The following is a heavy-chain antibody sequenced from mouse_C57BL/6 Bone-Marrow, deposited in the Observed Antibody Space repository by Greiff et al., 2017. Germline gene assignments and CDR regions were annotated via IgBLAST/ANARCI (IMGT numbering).Heavy chain of an antibody. CDR1: GFSLTSYG. CDR2: IWSGGST. D-gene: IGHD2-5*01. J-gene: IGHJ3*01. V-gene: IGHV2-2*01. Sequence: QVQLKESGPGLVQPSQSLSISCTVSGFSLTSYGVHWVRQSPGKGLEWLGVIWSGGSTDYNAAFISRLSISKDNSKSQVFFKMNSLQADDSAINYCASLDSNGNAYWGQGTLVTVSA. CDR3: ASLDSNGNAY.